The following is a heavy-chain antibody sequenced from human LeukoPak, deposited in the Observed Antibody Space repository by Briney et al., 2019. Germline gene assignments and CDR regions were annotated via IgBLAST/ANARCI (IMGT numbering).Heavy chain of an antibody. J-gene: IGHJ3*02. Sequence: SETLSLTCTVSGGSISSHYWSWIRQPPGKGLEWIGYIYYSGSTNHNPSLKSRVTISVDTSKNQFSLKLSSVTAADTAVYYCARGNYYDSSEDAFDIWGQGTMVTVSS. D-gene: IGHD3-22*01. CDR3: ARGNYYDSSEDAFDI. CDR2: IYYSGST. V-gene: IGHV4-59*11. CDR1: GGSISSHY.